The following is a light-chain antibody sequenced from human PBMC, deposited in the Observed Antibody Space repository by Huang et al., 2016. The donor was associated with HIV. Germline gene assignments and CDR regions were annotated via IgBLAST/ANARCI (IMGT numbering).Light chain of an antibody. CDR2: EAS. Sequence: EIVLTQSPATLSLSPGDGATLSCRASQSVGVYLAWYQQKPGQDPRLLIFEASNRATGSRDRFSGSGSGTDFTLTIDSLQPDDFAIYYCQQRTKWPPVLTFGGGTRVEIK. CDR1: QSVGVY. J-gene: IGKJ4*01. CDR3: QQRTKWPPVLT. V-gene: IGKV3-11*01.